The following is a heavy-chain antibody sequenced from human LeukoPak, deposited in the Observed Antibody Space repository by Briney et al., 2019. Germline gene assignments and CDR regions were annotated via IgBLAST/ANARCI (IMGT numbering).Heavy chain of an antibody. CDR2: IYSSGST. Sequence: PSETLSLTCTVSGGSITSGSYYWSWIRQPAGKGLEWIGRIYSSGSTNYNPSFKSRVTISIDTSKNQLSLKLNSVTAADTAVYYCARTPGTPVVDVYFDYWGQGTLVTVSS. J-gene: IGHJ4*02. V-gene: IGHV4-61*02. CDR3: ARTPGTPVVDVYFDY. D-gene: IGHD5-18*01. CDR1: GGSITSGSYY.